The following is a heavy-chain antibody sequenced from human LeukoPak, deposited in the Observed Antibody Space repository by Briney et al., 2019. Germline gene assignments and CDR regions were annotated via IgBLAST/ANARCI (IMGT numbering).Heavy chain of an antibody. V-gene: IGHV1-18*04. J-gene: IGHJ4*02. CDR2: ISAYNGNT. D-gene: IGHD2-15*01. CDR3: ARALLGRYCSGGSCYSFGY. CDR1: GYTFTSYG. Sequence: ASVKVSCKASGYTFTSYGISWVRQAPGQGLEWMGWISAYNGNTNYAQKLQGRVTMTTDTSTSTAYTELRSLRSDDTAVYYCARALLGRYCSGGSCYSFGYWGQGTLVTVSS.